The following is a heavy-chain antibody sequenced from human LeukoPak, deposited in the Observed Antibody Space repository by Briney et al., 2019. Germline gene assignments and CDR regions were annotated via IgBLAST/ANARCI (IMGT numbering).Heavy chain of an antibody. CDR2: INPNSGGT. V-gene: IGHV1-2*06. CDR3: ARSNQAYVDY. D-gene: IGHD1-14*01. CDR1: GYTLTGYY. J-gene: IGHJ4*02. Sequence: GASVKVSRKASGYTLTGYYMHWVRQAPGQGLEWMGRINPNSGGTNYAQKFQGRVTMTRDTSISTAYMELSRLRSEDTAVYYCARSNQAYVDYWGQGTLVTVSS.